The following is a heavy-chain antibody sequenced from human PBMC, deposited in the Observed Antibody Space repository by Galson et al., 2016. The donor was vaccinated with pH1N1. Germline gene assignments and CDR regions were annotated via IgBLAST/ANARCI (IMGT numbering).Heavy chain of an antibody. CDR3: ARDKRRYFES. CDR1: AFSVRNNF. Sequence: SLRLSCASYAFSVRNNFMTWVRQPPGKALEWVSTIYSDGSTNYGDFVKGRFTVSRDISENTVFLQLNSLRVDDTAVYYCARDKRRYFESWGQGTLVTVSP. V-gene: IGHV3-53*01. J-gene: IGHJ4*02. CDR2: IYSDGST.